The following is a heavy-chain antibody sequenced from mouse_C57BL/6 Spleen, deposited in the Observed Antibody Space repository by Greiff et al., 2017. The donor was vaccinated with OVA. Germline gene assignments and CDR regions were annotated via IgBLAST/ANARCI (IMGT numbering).Heavy chain of an antibody. CDR2: IDPSDSYT. J-gene: IGHJ2*01. CDR1: GYTFTSYW. Sequence: QVQLQQPGAELVRPGTSVKLSCKASGYTFTSYWMHWVKQRPGQGLEWIGVIDPSDSYTNYNQKFKGKATLTVDTSSSTAYMQLSSLTSEDSAVYYCARPLYYGSSYLYFDYWGQGTTLTVSS. D-gene: IGHD1-1*01. V-gene: IGHV1-59*01. CDR3: ARPLYYGSSYLYFDY.